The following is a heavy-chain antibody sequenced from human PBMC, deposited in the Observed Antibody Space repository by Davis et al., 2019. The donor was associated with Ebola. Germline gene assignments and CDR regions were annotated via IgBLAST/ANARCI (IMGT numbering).Heavy chain of an antibody. J-gene: IGHJ3*02. CDR2: INPSGGST. CDR1: GYTFTYRY. D-gene: IGHD5-24*01. V-gene: IGHV1-46*01. Sequence: AASVKVSCKASGYTFTYRYLHWVRQAPGQGLEWMGIINPSGGSTSYAQKFQGRVTMTRDTSTSTVYMELSSLRSEDTAVYYCARWLHPDAFDIWGQGTMVTVSS. CDR3: ARWLHPDAFDI.